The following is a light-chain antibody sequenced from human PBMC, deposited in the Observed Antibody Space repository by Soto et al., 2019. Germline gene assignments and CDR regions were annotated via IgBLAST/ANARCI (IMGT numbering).Light chain of an antibody. CDR2: AAS. V-gene: IGKV1-17*01. CDR1: QAIRSY. J-gene: IGKJ1*01. Sequence: DIQMTQSPSSLSASVGDRVTITCRSSQAIRSYLGWYQQKPGKAPKRLIYAASSLQSGVPSRFSGSGSGTEFTLTISSRQPEDFATYFCLQHSSYPWTFGQGTKVEIK. CDR3: LQHSSYPWT.